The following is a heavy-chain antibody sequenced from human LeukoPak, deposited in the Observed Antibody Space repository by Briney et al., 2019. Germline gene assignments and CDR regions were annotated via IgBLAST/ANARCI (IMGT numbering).Heavy chain of an antibody. CDR3: ARDGRGAAAGTWDY. CDR1: GFTFSSYA. CDR2: ISYDGSNK. Sequence: PGGSLRLSCAASGFTFSSYAMHWVRQAPGKGLEWVAVISYDGSNKYYADSVKGRFTISRDNAKNSLYLQMNSLRAEDTAVYYCARDGRGAAAGTWDYWGQGTLVTVSS. V-gene: IGHV3-30-3*01. D-gene: IGHD6-13*01. J-gene: IGHJ4*02.